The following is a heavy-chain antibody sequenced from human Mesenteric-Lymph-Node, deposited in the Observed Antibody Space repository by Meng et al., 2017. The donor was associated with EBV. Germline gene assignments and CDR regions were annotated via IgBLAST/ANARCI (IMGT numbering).Heavy chain of an antibody. Sequence: QEQLVHAGAEVKKPGSSVNAPFKGSGGNFSRFAIPWVRLAPGQGLEWMAGIIPLFSTTNYAQNFQGRVTITADASTSTAYMEVSSLRSDDTAVYYCARDIHYPSGSYWGYFDDWGQGTLVTVSS. CDR3: ARDIHYPSGSYWGYFDD. CDR2: IIPLFSTT. D-gene: IGHD3-10*01. J-gene: IGHJ4*02. V-gene: IGHV1-69*01. CDR1: GGNFSRFA.